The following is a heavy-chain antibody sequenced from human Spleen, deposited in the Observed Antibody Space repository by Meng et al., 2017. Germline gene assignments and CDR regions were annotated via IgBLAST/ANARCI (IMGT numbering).Heavy chain of an antibody. D-gene: IGHD5-12*01. Sequence: GGSLRLSCTGSGFNFNNAWMTWVRQVPGKGLEWVGRIKSKADGETTDYGAPVKGRFTISRDDSKNTVYLQMNSLKTEDTAVYYCSGHIDYWGQGTLVTVSS. CDR1: GFNFNNAW. CDR2: IKSKADGETT. V-gene: IGHV3-15*01. CDR3: SGHIDY. J-gene: IGHJ4*02.